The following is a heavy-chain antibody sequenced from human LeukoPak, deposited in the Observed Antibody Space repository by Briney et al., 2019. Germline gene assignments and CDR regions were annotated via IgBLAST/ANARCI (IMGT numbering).Heavy chain of an antibody. CDR1: GYTFTSYY. J-gene: IGHJ4*02. V-gene: IGHV1-46*01. D-gene: IGHD3-22*01. CDR2: INPSGGST. Sequence: ASVTVSCKASGYTFTSYYMHWVRQAPGQGLEWMGIINPSGGSTSYAQKFQGRVTMTRDTSTSTVYMELSSLRSEDTAVYYCARGLAPMIVVVPFDYWGQGTLVTVSS. CDR3: ARGLAPMIVVVPFDY.